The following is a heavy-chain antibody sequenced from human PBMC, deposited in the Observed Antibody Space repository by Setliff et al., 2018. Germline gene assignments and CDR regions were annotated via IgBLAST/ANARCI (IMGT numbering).Heavy chain of an antibody. Sequence: VASVKVSCKASGYTFTGYYMHWVRQAPGQGLGWMGWINPNSGGTNYAQKFQGRVTMTRDTSISTAYMELSRLRSDDTAVYYCARGGGSSSWYDAFDIWGQGTMVTVSS. CDR3: ARGGGSSSWYDAFDI. CDR2: INPNSGGT. D-gene: IGHD6-13*01. J-gene: IGHJ3*02. CDR1: GYTFTGYY. V-gene: IGHV1-2*02.